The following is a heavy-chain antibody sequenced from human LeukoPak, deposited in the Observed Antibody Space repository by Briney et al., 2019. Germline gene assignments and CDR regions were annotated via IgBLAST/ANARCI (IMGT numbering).Heavy chain of an antibody. J-gene: IGHJ3*02. V-gene: IGHV3-30*04. CDR1: GFTFSSYA. CDR3: ARDADPHDAFDI. Sequence: GESLRLSCAASGFTFSSYAMHWVRQAPGKGLEWVAVISYDGSNKYYADSVKGRFTISRDNSKNTLYLQMNSLRAEDTAVYYCARDADPHDAFDIWGQGTMVTVSS. CDR2: ISYDGSNK.